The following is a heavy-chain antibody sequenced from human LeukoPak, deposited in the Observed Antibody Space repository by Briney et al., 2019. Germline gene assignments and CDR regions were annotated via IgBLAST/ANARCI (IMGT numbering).Heavy chain of an antibody. D-gene: IGHD5-24*01. CDR3: TRDRRDGYNYVGL. V-gene: IGHV4-59*01. J-gene: IGHJ4*02. Sequence: SETLSLTCTVSGGPITNYYWSWIRQPPGKGLEWIGYISYSGGTNYNPSLKSRVTISVDTSKNQFTLNLGSVTAADSAVYFCTRDRRDGYNYVGLWGQGILVTVSS. CDR1: GGPITNYY. CDR2: ISYSGGT.